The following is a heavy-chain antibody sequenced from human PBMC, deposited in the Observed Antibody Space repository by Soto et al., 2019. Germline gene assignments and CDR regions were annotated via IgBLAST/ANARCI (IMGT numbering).Heavy chain of an antibody. CDR1: GGSFSEYY. CDR2: MYDSGTT. Sequence: QVQLQQWGAGLLRPSETLSLTCTVSGGSFSEYYWTWIRQPPGKGLEWIGEMYDSGTTTYNPSLWGRVTISVDTSKNQVSLKLTSVTAADTAVYYCARASRRAVVAPPIKVFDSWGQGALVTVSS. CDR3: ARASRRAVVAPPIKVFDS. V-gene: IGHV4-34*02. J-gene: IGHJ4*02.